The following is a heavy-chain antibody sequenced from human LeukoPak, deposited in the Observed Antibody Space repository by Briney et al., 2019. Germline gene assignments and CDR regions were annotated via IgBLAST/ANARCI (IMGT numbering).Heavy chain of an antibody. J-gene: IGHJ6*03. CDR2: IDSGGGT. CDR1: GFTVSSNY. CDR3: ARRAPTVTYYYYYYMDV. V-gene: IGHV3-53*01. D-gene: IGHD4-11*01. Sequence: GGSLRLSCAASGFTVSSNYMTWVRQAPGKGLQWVSLIDSGGGTYYADSVKGRFTISRDTSKNTLYLQMNSLRAEDTAVYYCARRAPTVTYYYYYYMDVWGKGTTVTVS.